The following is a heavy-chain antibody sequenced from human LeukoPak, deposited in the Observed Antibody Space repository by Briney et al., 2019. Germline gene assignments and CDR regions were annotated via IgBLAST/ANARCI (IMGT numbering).Heavy chain of an antibody. J-gene: IGHJ4*02. CDR1: GLTFSTYV. Sequence: GGSLRLSCAASGLTFSTYVMNWVRQAPGKGLEWVSAVRGGGAITFYADSVKGRFTISRDNAKNSLSLRMHSLRADNTAVYYCAREILGGFNPGAYWGQGTLVTVS. D-gene: IGHD1-14*01. CDR2: VRGGGAIT. CDR3: AREILGGFNPGAY. V-gene: IGHV3-23*01.